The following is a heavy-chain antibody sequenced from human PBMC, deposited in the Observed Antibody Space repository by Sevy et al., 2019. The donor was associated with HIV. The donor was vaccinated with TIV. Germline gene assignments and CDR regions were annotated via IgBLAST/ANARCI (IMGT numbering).Heavy chain of an antibody. CDR3: ARKMELLVPDY. V-gene: IGHV3-21*01. CDR2: IRSSSNDI. Sequence: GGSLTLSCTASGFIFSNYNMNWVRHAPGKGLEWVSYIRSSSNDIYYADSVKGRFTISRDNAKNSLYLQMNSLRAEDTAVYYCARKMELLVPDYWGQGTLVTVSS. J-gene: IGHJ4*02. D-gene: IGHD2-21*02. CDR1: GFIFSNYN.